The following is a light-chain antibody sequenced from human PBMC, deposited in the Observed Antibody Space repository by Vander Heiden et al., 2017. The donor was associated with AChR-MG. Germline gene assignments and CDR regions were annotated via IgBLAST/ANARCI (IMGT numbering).Light chain of an antibody. CDR2: DAS. J-gene: IGKJ3*01. V-gene: IGKV3-11*01. Sequence: IVLTQSPATLSLSPGERATPSCRASQSVSSYLAWYQQKPGQAPRLLIYDASNRATGIPARFSGSGSGTDFTLTISSLEPEDFAVYYCQQRSNWPRFTFGHGTKVDIK. CDR1: QSVSSY. CDR3: QQRSNWPRFT.